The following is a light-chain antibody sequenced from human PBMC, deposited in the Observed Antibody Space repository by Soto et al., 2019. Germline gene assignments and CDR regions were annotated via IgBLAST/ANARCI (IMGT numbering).Light chain of an antibody. CDR2: LNSDGSP. CDR1: SGHSSYA. J-gene: IGLJ3*02. V-gene: IGLV4-69*01. Sequence: QSVLTQSPSASASLGASVKLTCALSSGHSSYAIAWHQQQPEKGPRALMKLNSDGSPTRGDGIPDRFSGSSSGAERYLTISSLQSEDEADYYCQTWGTGILVFGGGTKVTVL. CDR3: QTWGTGILV.